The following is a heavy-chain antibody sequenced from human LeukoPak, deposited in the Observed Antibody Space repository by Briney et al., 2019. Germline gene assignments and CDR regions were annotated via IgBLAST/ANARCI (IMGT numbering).Heavy chain of an antibody. CDR3: ARGGIEMATIDYFDY. CDR1: GYTFTSYY. CDR2: INPSGGST. J-gene: IGHJ4*02. V-gene: IGHV1-46*01. D-gene: IGHD5-24*01. Sequence: ASVKVSCKASGYTFTSYYMHWVRQAPGQGLGWLGLINPSGGSTSYAQKFQGRVTMTRDTSTSTVYMELSSLRSEDTAVYYCARGGIEMATIDYFDYWGQGTLVTVSS.